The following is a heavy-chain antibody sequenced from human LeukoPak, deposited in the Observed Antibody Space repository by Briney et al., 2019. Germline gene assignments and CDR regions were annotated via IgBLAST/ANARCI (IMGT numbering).Heavy chain of an antibody. D-gene: IGHD6-19*01. CDR3: ARHLGFWGSSGWYYYGMDV. J-gene: IGHJ6*02. CDR1: GGSISSYY. CDR2: IYYSGST. V-gene: IGHV4-59*08. Sequence: SETLSLTCTVPGGSISSYYWSWIRQPPGKGLEWIGYIYYSGSTNHNPSLKSRVTISVDTSKNQFSLKLSSVTAADTAVYYCARHLGFWGSSGWYYYGMDVWGQGTMVTVSS.